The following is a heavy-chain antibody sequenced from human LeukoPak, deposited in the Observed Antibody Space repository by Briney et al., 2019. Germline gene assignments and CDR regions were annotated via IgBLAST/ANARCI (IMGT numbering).Heavy chain of an antibody. CDR1: GFTFSSYG. D-gene: IGHD3-10*01. V-gene: IGHV3-23*01. Sequence: GGSLRLSCAASGFTFSSYGMSWVRQAPGKGLEWVSAISGSGGSTYYADSVKGRFTISRDNSKNTLYLQMNSLRAEDTAVYYCAKDYSKTSYYGSGTYRPNWFDPWGQGTLVTVSS. CDR2: ISGSGGST. J-gene: IGHJ5*02. CDR3: AKDYSKTSYYGSGTYRPNWFDP.